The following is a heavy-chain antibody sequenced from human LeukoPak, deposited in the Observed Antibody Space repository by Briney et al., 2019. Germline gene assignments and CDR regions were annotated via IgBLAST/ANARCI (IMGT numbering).Heavy chain of an antibody. J-gene: IGHJ6*03. CDR3: ARRGRSNSSLVVWYYYYMDV. Sequence: PSETLSLTCAVYGGSFSGYYWSWIRQPPGKGLEWIGEINHSGSTNYNPSLKSRVTISVDTSKNQFSLKLSSVTAADTAVYYCARRGRSNSSLVVWYYYYMDVWGKGTTVTVSS. CDR1: GGSFSGYY. V-gene: IGHV4-34*01. D-gene: IGHD6-6*01. CDR2: INHSGST.